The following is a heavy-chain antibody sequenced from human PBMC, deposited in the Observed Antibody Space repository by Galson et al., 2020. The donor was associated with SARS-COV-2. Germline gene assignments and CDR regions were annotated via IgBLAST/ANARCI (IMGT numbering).Heavy chain of an antibody. V-gene: IGHV2-70*04. D-gene: IGHD6-19*01. J-gene: IGHJ5*02. CDR1: GFSLSTSGMR. Sequence: SGPTLVKPPQTLPLTCTFSGFSLSTSGMRVSWIRQPPGTALEWLARLDWDDDKFYSTSLKTRLTISKDTSKNQVVLTMTNMDPVDTVTYYCAIAVAGTCWFDPWGQGTLVTVSS. CDR2: LDWDDDK. CDR3: AIAVAGTCWFDP.